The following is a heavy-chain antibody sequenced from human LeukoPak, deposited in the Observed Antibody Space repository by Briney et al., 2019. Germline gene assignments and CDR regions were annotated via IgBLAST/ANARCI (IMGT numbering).Heavy chain of an antibody. V-gene: IGHV4-31*03. J-gene: IGHJ2*01. Sequence: SETLFLTCTVSGGSISSGGYYWSWIRQHPGKGLEWIGYIYYSGSTYYNPSLKSRVTISVDTSKNQFSLKLSSVTAADTAVYYCARRFGSRPRYFDLWAVAPWSLSPQ. CDR3: ARRFGSRPRYFDL. CDR2: IYYSGST. CDR1: GGSISSGGYY. D-gene: IGHD3-10*01.